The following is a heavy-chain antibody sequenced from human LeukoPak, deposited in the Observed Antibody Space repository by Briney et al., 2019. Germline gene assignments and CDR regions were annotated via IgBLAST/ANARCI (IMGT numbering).Heavy chain of an antibody. Sequence: GGSLRLFCAVSGFTFRNFWKSWVRQAPGKGLEWLANVRQDGSETYYLDSVKGRFTISRDNAKNSLYLEMNSLRGDDTAVYYCTTSDESSGTNWGQGTLVTVSS. D-gene: IGHD3-22*01. CDR2: VRQDGSET. CDR1: GFTFRNFW. J-gene: IGHJ4*02. CDR3: TTSDESSGTN. V-gene: IGHV3-7*01.